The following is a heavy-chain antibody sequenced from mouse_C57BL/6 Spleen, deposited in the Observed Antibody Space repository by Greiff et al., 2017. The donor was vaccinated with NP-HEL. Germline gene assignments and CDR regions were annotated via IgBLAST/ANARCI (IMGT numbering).Heavy chain of an antibody. CDR3: AREETAHDY. Sequence: EVQLQESGPVLVKPGASVKMSCKASGYTFTDYYMNWVKQSHGKSLEWIGVINPYNGGTSYNQKFKGKATLTVDKSSSTAYMELNSLTSEDSAVYYCAREETAHDYWGQGTTLTVSS. D-gene: IGHD3-2*02. V-gene: IGHV1-19*01. CDR2: INPYNGGT. CDR1: GYTFTDYY. J-gene: IGHJ2*01.